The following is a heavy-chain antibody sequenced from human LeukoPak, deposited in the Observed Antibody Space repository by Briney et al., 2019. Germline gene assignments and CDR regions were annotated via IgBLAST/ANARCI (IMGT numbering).Heavy chain of an antibody. CDR2: IYNSGST. J-gene: IGHJ6*03. CDR1: GDSFSYFY. V-gene: IGHV4-59*12. Sequence: SETLSLTCTVSGDSFSYFYWSWIRQPPGKGLEWIGYIYNSGSTNYNPSLKSRVTISVDTSKTQFSLKLSSVTAADTAVYYCARLTPTTLSLYYYYMDVWGKGTTVTVSS. CDR3: ARLTPTTLSLYYYYMDV. D-gene: IGHD2/OR15-2a*01.